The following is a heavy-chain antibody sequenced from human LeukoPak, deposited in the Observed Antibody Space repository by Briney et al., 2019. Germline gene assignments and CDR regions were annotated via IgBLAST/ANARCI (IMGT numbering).Heavy chain of an antibody. CDR3: ARDPGYYDTSGYPAYFDY. D-gene: IGHD3-22*01. CDR2: IYYSGTT. J-gene: IGHJ4*02. Sequence: SEALSLTCTVSGGSISSSGYYWGWIRQPPGKGLEWIGIIYYSGTTYYNPSLKSRVTISVDTSKNQFSLKLSSVTAADTAVYYCARDPGYYDTSGYPAYFDYWGQGTLVTVSS. V-gene: IGHV4-39*07. CDR1: GGSISSSGYY.